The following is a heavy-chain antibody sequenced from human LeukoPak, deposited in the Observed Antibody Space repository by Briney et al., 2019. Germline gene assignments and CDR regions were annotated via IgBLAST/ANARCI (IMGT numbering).Heavy chain of an antibody. Sequence: SETLSLTCTVSGGSISSGGYYWSWIRQHPGKGLEWIGYIYYSGSTYYNPSLKSRVTISVDTSKNQFSLKLSSVTAADTAMYYCARDRGYSYGYGAFDYWGQGTLVTVSS. D-gene: IGHD5-18*01. CDR3: ARDRGYSYGYGAFDY. CDR1: GGSISSGGYY. CDR2: IYYSGST. J-gene: IGHJ4*02. V-gene: IGHV4-31*03.